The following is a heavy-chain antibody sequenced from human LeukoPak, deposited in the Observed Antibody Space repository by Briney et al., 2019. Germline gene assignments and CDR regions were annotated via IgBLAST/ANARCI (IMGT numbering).Heavy chain of an antibody. CDR2: ISAYNGNT. Sequence: ASVKVSCKASGYTFTSYGIIWVRQAPGQGLEWMGGISAYNGNTNYAQKLQGRVTMTTDTSTSTAYMELRSLRSDDTAVYYCARDCSSTSCYGLFDYWGQGTLVTVSS. CDR1: GYTFTSYG. J-gene: IGHJ4*02. CDR3: ARDCSSTSCYGLFDY. V-gene: IGHV1-18*01. D-gene: IGHD2-2*01.